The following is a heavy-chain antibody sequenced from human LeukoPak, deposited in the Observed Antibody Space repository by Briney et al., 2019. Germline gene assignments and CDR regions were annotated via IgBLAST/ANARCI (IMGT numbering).Heavy chain of an antibody. CDR2: FDPEDGET. CDR1: GYTLTELS. V-gene: IGHV1-24*01. D-gene: IGHD5-24*01. Sequence: GASVKVSCKVSGYTLTELSMHWVRQAPGKGLEWMGGFDPEDGETIYAQKFQGRVTVTRDTSISTAYMELSRLRSDDTAVYYCARDLSEGYGYNYYQLSVWGQGTLVTVSS. CDR3: ARDLSEGYGYNYYQLSV. J-gene: IGHJ4*02.